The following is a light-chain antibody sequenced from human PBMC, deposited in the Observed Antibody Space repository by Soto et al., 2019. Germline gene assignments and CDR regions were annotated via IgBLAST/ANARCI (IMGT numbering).Light chain of an antibody. CDR3: QSYDSSLSVVV. J-gene: IGLJ2*01. V-gene: IGLV1-40*01. Sequence: QLVLTQPPSVSGAPGQRVTISCTGRSSNIGAGYDVHWYQQVPGTAPKLLIYSNTTRPSGVPGRFSGSKSGSSASLAITGLQTEDEVDYYCQSYDSSLSVVVFGGGTKVTVL. CDR1: SSNIGAGYD. CDR2: SNT.